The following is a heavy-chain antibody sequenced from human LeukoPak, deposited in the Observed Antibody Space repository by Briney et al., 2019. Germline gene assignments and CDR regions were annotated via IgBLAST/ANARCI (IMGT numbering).Heavy chain of an antibody. Sequence: ALVKVSCKTSGYTFIGYYIHWVRQAPGQGLEWMGWINPNSGGTNYALKFQGRVTMTRDTSISTAYMELSSLRSDDTAVYYCARMGAPLRGVTIRYYYMDVWGKGTTVTVSS. CDR1: GYTFIGYY. D-gene: IGHD2-21*02. CDR2: INPNSGGT. J-gene: IGHJ6*03. V-gene: IGHV1-2*02. CDR3: ARMGAPLRGVTIRYYYMDV.